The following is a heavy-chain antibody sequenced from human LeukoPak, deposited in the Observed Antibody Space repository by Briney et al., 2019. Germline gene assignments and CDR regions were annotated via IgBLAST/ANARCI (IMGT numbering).Heavy chain of an antibody. V-gene: IGHV3-74*01. Sequence: GGSLRLSCAASGFTFSSYWMHWVRQAPGKGLVWVSRINSDGSSTSYADSVKGRFTISRDNAKNTPYLQMNSLRAEDTAVYYCTTGGSNYWYAFDIWGQGTMVTVSS. CDR3: TTGGSNYWYAFDI. CDR1: GFTFSSYW. J-gene: IGHJ3*02. D-gene: IGHD4-11*01. CDR2: INSDGSST.